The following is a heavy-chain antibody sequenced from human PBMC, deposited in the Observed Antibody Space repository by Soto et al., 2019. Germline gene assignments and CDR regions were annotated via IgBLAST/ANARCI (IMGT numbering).Heavy chain of an antibody. CDR2: IYPGDSDT. CDR3: ARQGGAATVWYYGMDV. Sequence: GESLKISCKGSGYSFTSYWIGWVRQMPGIGLEWMGIIYPGDSDTRYSPSFQGQVTISADKSISTAYLQWSSLKASDTAMYYCARQGGAATVWYYGMDVWGQGTTVTVSS. D-gene: IGHD2-8*01. J-gene: IGHJ6*02. V-gene: IGHV5-51*01. CDR1: GYSFTSYW.